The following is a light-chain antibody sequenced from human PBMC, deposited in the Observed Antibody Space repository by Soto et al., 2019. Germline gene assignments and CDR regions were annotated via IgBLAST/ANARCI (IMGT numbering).Light chain of an antibody. CDR3: SSYTSINTYVL. V-gene: IGLV2-14*01. CDR1: SSDVGNYNY. J-gene: IGLJ2*01. Sequence: QSAPTQPASVSGSPGQSITISCTGTSSDVGNYNYVSWYQRHPGKAPKLMIYEVSNRPSGISNRFSGSKSGNTASLTISGLQPEDEADYYCSSYTSINTYVLFGGGTKLTVL. CDR2: EVS.